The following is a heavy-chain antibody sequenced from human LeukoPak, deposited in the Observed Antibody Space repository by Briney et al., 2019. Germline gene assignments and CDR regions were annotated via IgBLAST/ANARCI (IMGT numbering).Heavy chain of an antibody. V-gene: IGHV3-30*02. CDR3: AKDLIAAAGIPYYFDY. CDR1: GFTFSSHG. Sequence: GGSLRLSCAASGFTFSSHGMHWVRQTPGKGLEWVAFMPYDGNNKYYADSVKGRFTISRDNSKNTLYLQMNSLRAEDTAVYYCAKDLIAAAGIPYYFDYWGQGTLVTVSS. J-gene: IGHJ4*02. CDR2: MPYDGNNK. D-gene: IGHD6-13*01.